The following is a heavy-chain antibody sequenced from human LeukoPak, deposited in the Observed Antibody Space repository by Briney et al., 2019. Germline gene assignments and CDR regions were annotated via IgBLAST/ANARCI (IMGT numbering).Heavy chain of an antibody. CDR2: IKEDGSEK. D-gene: IGHD6-19*01. CDR1: GFTFSSFW. CDR3: AKGQWLDY. Sequence: GGSLRLSCAASGFTFSSFWMTWVRQAPGKGLEWVANIKEDGSEKYYVDSVKGRFTISRDNAKNSLYLQMNSLRAEDTAVYYCAKGQWLDYWGQGTLVTVSS. V-gene: IGHV3-7*01. J-gene: IGHJ4*02.